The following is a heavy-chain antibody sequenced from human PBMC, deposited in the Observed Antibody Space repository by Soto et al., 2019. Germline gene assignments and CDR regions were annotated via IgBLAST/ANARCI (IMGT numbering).Heavy chain of an antibody. CDR3: ARDHRYCSSTSCYTYYYYGMDV. Sequence: PSETLSLTCTVSGGSISSSSYYWGWIRQPPGKGLEWIGSIYYSGSTYYNPSLKSRVTISVDTSKNQFSLKLSSVTAADTAVYYCARDHRYCSSTSCYTYYYYGMDVWGQGTTVTVSS. J-gene: IGHJ6*02. CDR2: IYYSGST. V-gene: IGHV4-39*02. D-gene: IGHD2-2*02. CDR1: GGSISSSSYY.